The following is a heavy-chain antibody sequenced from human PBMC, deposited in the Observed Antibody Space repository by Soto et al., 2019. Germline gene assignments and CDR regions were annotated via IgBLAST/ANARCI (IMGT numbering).Heavy chain of an antibody. CDR3: AKDQYDSSGYYLYYYYGMDV. CDR2: ISYDGSNK. V-gene: IGHV3-30*18. CDR1: GFTFSSYG. D-gene: IGHD3-22*01. J-gene: IGHJ6*02. Sequence: GGSLRLSCAASGFTFSSYGMHWDRQAPGKGLELVAVISYDGSNKYYADSVKGRFTISRDNSKNTLYLQMNSLRAEDTAVYYCAKDQYDSSGYYLYYYYGMDVWGQGTTVTVSS.